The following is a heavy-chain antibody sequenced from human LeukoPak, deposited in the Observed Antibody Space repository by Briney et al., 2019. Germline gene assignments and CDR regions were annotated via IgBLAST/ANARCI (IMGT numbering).Heavy chain of an antibody. CDR1: GDTFTNYP. J-gene: IGHJ4*02. CDR2: NIPIFNTT. D-gene: IGHD2/OR15-2a*01. V-gene: IGHV1-69*05. Sequence: SVKVSCKASGDTFTNYPISWVRQAPGQGLEWMGGNIPIFNTTNYAQKFQGRVTITTDESTSTAFMELTSLRSEDTAVYYCARVLEATHFDYWGQGTLVTVSS. CDR3: ARVLEATHFDY.